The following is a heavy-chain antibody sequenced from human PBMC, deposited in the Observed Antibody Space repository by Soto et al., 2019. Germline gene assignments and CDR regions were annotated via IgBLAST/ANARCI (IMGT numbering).Heavy chain of an antibody. CDR1: RFTFRSYG. CDR3: AKDPLSTVTSSLGKYYYYYMDL. Sequence: QVQLVESGGGVVQPGTSLRLSRGASRFTFRSYGMHWVRQPPGKGLEWLAALSYDGNDESYAHSVKGRFTISRDNSNNTLYLHMNSLRPEDTAVYYCAKDPLSTVTSSLGKYYYYYMDLWGKGTTVTVAS. V-gene: IGHV3-30*18. J-gene: IGHJ6*03. D-gene: IGHD4-17*01. CDR2: LSYDGNDE.